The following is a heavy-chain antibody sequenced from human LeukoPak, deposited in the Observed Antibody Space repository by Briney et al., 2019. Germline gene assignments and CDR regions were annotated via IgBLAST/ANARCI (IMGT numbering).Heavy chain of an antibody. J-gene: IGHJ4*02. CDR2: ISYDGSNK. CDR1: GFTFSSYG. CDR3: ARDGRYYDSSGYSNSNFDY. V-gene: IGHV3-30*03. Sequence: TGGSLRLSCAASGFTFSSYGMHWVRQAPGKGLEWAAAISYDGSNKYYADSVKGRFTISRDNSKNTLYLQMNSLRAEDTAVYYCARDGRYYDSSGYSNSNFDYWGQGTLVTVSS. D-gene: IGHD3-22*01.